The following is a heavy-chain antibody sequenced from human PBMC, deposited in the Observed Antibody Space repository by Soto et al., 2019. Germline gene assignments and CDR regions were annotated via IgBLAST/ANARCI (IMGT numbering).Heavy chain of an antibody. CDR2: IKTDGSEK. D-gene: IGHD3-10*01. CDR1: GFTFSDYW. V-gene: IGHV3-7*05. CDR3: ASSMGRGGNDY. Sequence: EVQLVESGGGLVQPGGSLRLSCAASGFTFSDYWMSWVRQAPGKGLECVANIKTDGSEKYYVDPVKGRFTISRDKAKNSLYLQMNSLRAEDTAVYYCASSMGRGGNDYWGQGTLVAVSS. J-gene: IGHJ4*02.